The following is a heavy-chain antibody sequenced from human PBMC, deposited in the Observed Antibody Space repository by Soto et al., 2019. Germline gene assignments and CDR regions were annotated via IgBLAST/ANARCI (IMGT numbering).Heavy chain of an antibody. CDR1: GFPFDDYG. CDR3: ANLVTTCS. Sequence: PGGSLRLSCAASGFPFDDYGMTWVRQAPGKGLEWVSTISESGGSTYYADSVKGRFTISRDNSKNTLYLQMNSLTAEDTALYYCANLVTTCSWCRGTLLTVSS. J-gene: IGHJ5*02. CDR2: ISESGGST. V-gene: IGHV3-23*01. D-gene: IGHD4-17*01.